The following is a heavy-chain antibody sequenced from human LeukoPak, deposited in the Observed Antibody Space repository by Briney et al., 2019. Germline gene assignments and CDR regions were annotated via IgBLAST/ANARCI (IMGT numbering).Heavy chain of an antibody. CDR3: ARADDSSGLYYYYYYMDV. Sequence: ASVKVSCKASGYTFTSYGISWVRQAPGQGLEWMGWISAYNGNTNYAQNLQGRVTMTTDTSTSTAYMDLGSLRSDDTAVYYCARADDSSGLYYYYYYMDVWGKGTTVTVSS. CDR2: ISAYNGNT. J-gene: IGHJ6*03. CDR1: GYTFTSYG. V-gene: IGHV1-18*01. D-gene: IGHD6-19*01.